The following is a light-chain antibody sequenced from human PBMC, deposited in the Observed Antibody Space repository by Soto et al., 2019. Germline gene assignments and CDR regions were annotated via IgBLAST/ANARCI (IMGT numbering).Light chain of an antibody. V-gene: IGKV3-20*01. CDR1: QSXXXXX. CDR3: QXXGSSPPWT. CDR2: GAS. J-gene: IGKJ1*01. Sequence: EIVLTQSPGTLSLSPGERATLSCRASQSXXXXXXAWYKQKPGQAPRLLIYGASSRATGIPDRFSGSGSGTXXXXXXXXXXPXDFAVYYCQXXGSSPPWTFGQGTKVEIK.